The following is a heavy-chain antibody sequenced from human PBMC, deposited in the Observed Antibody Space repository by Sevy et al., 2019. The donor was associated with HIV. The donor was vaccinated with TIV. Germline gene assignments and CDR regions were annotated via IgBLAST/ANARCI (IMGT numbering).Heavy chain of an antibody. CDR3: ARAMYYYDSSGYYFFAFDI. J-gene: IGHJ3*02. CDR1: GGTFSSYA. V-gene: IGHV1-69*06. D-gene: IGHD3-22*01. Sequence: ASVKVSCKASGGTFSSYAISWVRQAPGQGLEWMGGIIPIFGTANYAQKFQGRVTITPDKSTRTAYMELSSLRSEDTAVYYCARAMYYYDSSGYYFFAFDIWGQGTMVTVSS. CDR2: IIPIFGTA.